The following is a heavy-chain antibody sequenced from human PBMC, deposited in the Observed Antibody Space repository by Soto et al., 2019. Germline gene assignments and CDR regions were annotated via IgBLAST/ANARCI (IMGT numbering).Heavy chain of an antibody. CDR3: ARDGAPCTVAEYFQR. D-gene: IGHD2-8*02. Sequence: EVQLVESGGGLVQPGGSLRLSCAASGFTFSNHWMSWVRQVKGKGLEWVANIKEDGTDEYYVGSVEGRFTISRDNAKNSLYLEMSSLRAEDTAVYYCARDGAPCTVAEYFQRWGQGTLVTVSS. CDR1: GFTFSNHW. J-gene: IGHJ1*01. V-gene: IGHV3-7*05. CDR2: IKEDGTDE.